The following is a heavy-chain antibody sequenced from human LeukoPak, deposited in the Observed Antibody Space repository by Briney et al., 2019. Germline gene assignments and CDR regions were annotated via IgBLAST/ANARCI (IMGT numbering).Heavy chain of an antibody. Sequence: GGSLRLSCAASGFTFSNYAMSWVRQAPGKGLEWVSAISGSGGSTYYADSVKGRFTISRDNSKNTLYLQMNSLRAEDIAVYYCAKEYDFWSGYYMDYWGQGTLVTVSS. D-gene: IGHD3-3*01. CDR2: ISGSGGST. J-gene: IGHJ4*02. CDR1: GFTFSNYA. V-gene: IGHV3-23*01. CDR3: AKEYDFWSGYYMDY.